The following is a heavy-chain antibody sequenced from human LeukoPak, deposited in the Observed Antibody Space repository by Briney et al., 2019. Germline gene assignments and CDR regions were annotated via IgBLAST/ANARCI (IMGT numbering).Heavy chain of an antibody. Sequence: KPSETLSLTCTVSGGSISSSSYYWGWIRQPPGKGLEWIGSIYYSGSTYYNPSLKSRVTISVDTSKNQFSLKLSSVTAADTAVYYCARHVGLLRNSYYDILTGHWNPNWFDPWGQGTLVTVSS. CDR2: IYYSGST. CDR1: GGSISSSSYY. J-gene: IGHJ5*02. CDR3: ARHVGLLRNSYYDILTGHWNPNWFDP. D-gene: IGHD3-9*01. V-gene: IGHV4-39*01.